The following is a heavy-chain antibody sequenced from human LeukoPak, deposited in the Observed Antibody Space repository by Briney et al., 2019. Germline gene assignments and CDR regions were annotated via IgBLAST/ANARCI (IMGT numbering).Heavy chain of an antibody. D-gene: IGHD5-12*01. J-gene: IGHJ4*02. CDR3: ASSIRYSGYEADY. CDR2: TYYRSKWYN. CDR1: GDTVSSNSAA. Sequence: SQTLSLTCAISGDTVSSNSAAWNWIRQSPSRGLEWLGRTYYRSKWYNDYAVSVKSRITINPDTSKNQFSLQLNSVTPEDTAVYYCASSIRYSGYEADYWGQGTLVTVSS. V-gene: IGHV6-1*01.